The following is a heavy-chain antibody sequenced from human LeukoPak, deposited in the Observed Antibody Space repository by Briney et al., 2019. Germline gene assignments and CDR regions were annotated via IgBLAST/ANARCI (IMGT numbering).Heavy chain of an antibody. D-gene: IGHD6-19*01. CDR2: ISSSSSYI. V-gene: IGHV3-21*04. CDR1: GFTFSSYS. Sequence: GGSLRLSCAASGFTFSSYSMNWVRQAPGKGLEWVSSISSSSSYIYYADSVKGRFTISRDNSMNTLYLQMNSLRAEDTAVYYCAKDWAGTSYYFDYWGQGTLVTVSS. J-gene: IGHJ4*02. CDR3: AKDWAGTSYYFDY.